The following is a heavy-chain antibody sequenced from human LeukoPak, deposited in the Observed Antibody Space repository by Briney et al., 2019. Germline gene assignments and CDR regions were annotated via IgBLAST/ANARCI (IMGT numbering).Heavy chain of an antibody. CDR1: GGSISSDH. J-gene: IGHJ3*02. CDR3: ARKNDFDT. Sequence: SETLSLTCTVSGGSISSDHWNWIRQPPGKGLEWIGCIYYSGSTYYNPSLKSRVTISVDMSKSQFSLRLTSVTAADTAVYYCARKNDFDTWGQRTLVTVSS. V-gene: IGHV4-59*01. D-gene: IGHD2/OR15-2a*01. CDR2: IYYSGST.